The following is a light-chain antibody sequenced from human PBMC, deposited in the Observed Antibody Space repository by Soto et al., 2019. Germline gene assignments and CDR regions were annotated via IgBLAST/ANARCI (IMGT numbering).Light chain of an antibody. CDR1: QNIDIW. V-gene: IGKV1-39*01. Sequence: DIQMTQSPSTLSGSVGDRVTITCRASQNIDIWLSWYQQKPGKAPSLLIYDASNLKSGVPSRFSGSGSGTDFSLTISSLQPEDFATYYCQQSYSTPPWTFGQGTKVDIK. J-gene: IGKJ1*01. CDR3: QQSYSTPPWT. CDR2: DAS.